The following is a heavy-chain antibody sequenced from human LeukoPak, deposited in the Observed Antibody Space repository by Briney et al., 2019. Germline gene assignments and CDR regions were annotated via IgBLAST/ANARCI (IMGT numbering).Heavy chain of an antibody. Sequence: PSETLSLTCTVSGGPISSSSYYWGWIRQPPGKGLEWIGSIYYSGSTYYNPSLKSRVTISVDTSKNQFSLKLSSVTAADTAVYYCARGGGDYYDSSDWFDPWGQGTLVTVSS. CDR3: ARGGGDYYDSSDWFDP. D-gene: IGHD3-22*01. J-gene: IGHJ5*02. V-gene: IGHV4-39*07. CDR2: IYYSGST. CDR1: GGPISSSSYY.